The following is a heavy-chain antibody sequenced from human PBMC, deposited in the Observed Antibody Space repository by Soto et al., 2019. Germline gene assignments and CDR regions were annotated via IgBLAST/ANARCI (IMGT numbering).Heavy chain of an antibody. CDR1: GGSFSGYY. CDR3: ARGLVGATHYDAFDI. V-gene: IGHV4-34*01. J-gene: IGHJ3*02. Sequence: PSETLSLTCAVYGGSFSGYYWNWIRQPPGKGLEWIGKIDHRGTINYNPSLKSRVTISVDTSRNQLSLKLSSVTAADTAVYYCARGLVGATHYDAFDIWGQGTMVTVSS. CDR2: IDHRGTI. D-gene: IGHD1-26*01.